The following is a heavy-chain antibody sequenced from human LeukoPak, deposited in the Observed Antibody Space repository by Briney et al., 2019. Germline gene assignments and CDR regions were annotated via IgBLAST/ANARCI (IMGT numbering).Heavy chain of an antibody. D-gene: IGHD5-18*01. CDR3: AREVRGYSYGYFDH. J-gene: IGHJ4*02. CDR2: IYYSGST. CDR1: GGPISSGDYY. Sequence: SETLSLTCTVSGGPISSGDYYWSWIRQPPGKGLEWIGYIYYSGSTYYNPSLKSRVTISVDTSKNQFSLKLSSVTAADTAVYYCAREVRGYSYGYFDHWGQGTLVTVSS. V-gene: IGHV4-30-4*01.